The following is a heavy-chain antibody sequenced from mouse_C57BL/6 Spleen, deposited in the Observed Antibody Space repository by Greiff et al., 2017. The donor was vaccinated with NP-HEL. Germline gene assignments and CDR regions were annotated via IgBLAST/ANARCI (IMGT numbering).Heavy chain of an antibody. CDR2: IDPSDSYT. J-gene: IGHJ3*01. V-gene: IGHV1-50*01. D-gene: IGHD1-1*01. Sequence: QVQLQQPGAELVKPGASVKLSCKASGYTFTSYWMQWVKQRPGQGLEWIGEIDPSDSYTNYNQKFKGKATLTVDKSSSTAYMQLSSLTSEDSAVYYCARYYYGGPWFAYWGQGTLVTVSA. CDR1: GYTFTSYW. CDR3: ARYYYGGPWFAY.